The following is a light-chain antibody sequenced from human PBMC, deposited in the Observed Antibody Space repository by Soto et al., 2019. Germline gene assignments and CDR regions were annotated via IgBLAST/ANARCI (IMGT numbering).Light chain of an antibody. CDR2: GAS. CDR1: QSVSSNY. Sequence: EIVFTQSPGTLSLSPGARANLSCTASQSVSSNYLAWYQQKPGQAPRLLIYGASSRATGIPDRFSGSGSVTDFTLTISTLEPEDFAVYYCQQYGSSPWTFGQGTKVDIK. J-gene: IGKJ1*01. V-gene: IGKV3-20*01. CDR3: QQYGSSPWT.